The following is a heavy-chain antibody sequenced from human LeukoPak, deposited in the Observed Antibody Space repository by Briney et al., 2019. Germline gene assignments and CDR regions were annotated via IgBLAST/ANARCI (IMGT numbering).Heavy chain of an antibody. CDR2: MNPNSGNT. CDR1: GYTFTSYD. Sequence: ASVEVSCKASGYTFTSYDINWVRQATGQGLEWMGWMNPNSGNTGYAQKFQGRVTMTRDTSISTAYMELSRLRSDDTAVYYCARDGLLWFGELSYFDYWGQGTLVTVSS. CDR3: ARDGLLWFGELSYFDY. D-gene: IGHD3-10*01. J-gene: IGHJ4*02. V-gene: IGHV1-8*01.